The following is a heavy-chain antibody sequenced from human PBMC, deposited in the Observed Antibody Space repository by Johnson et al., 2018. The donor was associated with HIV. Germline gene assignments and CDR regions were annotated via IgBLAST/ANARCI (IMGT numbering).Heavy chain of an antibody. Sequence: VQVVESGGGLVQPGGSLRLSCVASGFTFRSYWMNWVRQAPGKGPQWLANIKHDGSEKYYVDSVKGRFTISRDNAKNALYLQMNSLRAEETAVYYCARDRWELLALSAFDIWGQGTMVTVSS. J-gene: IGHJ3*02. CDR2: IKHDGSEK. CDR1: GFTFRSYW. CDR3: ARDRWELLALSAFDI. V-gene: IGHV3-7*05. D-gene: IGHD1-26*01.